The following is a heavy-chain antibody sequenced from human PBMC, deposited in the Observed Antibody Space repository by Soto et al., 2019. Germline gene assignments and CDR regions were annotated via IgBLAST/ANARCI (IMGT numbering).Heavy chain of an antibody. V-gene: IGHV4-59*08. Sequence: SETLSLTCTVSGGSISSYYWSWIRQPPGKRLECIGYIYYNGRADYNPSLKSRVTISVDASKNQFSLKLSSVTAADTAVYYCARLRGGPHNWFDPWGQGTRVTVSS. J-gene: IGHJ5*02. CDR3: ARLRGGPHNWFDP. CDR2: IYYNGRA. D-gene: IGHD3-10*01. CDR1: GGSISSYY.